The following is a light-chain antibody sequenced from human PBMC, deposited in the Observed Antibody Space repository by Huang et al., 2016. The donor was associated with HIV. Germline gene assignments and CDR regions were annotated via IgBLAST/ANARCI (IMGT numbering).Light chain of an antibody. CDR3: QQLYSYPIT. V-gene: IGKV1-9*01. CDR1: QGINNY. CDR2: AAS. Sequence: IQLTQSPSSLSASVGDRVTITCRASQGINNYLSWYQQKPGKAPKLLIYAASTLQSGVPSRFSGSGSGTDFTLTINSLQPEDFATYYCQQLYSYPITFGLGTRLEIK. J-gene: IGKJ5*01.